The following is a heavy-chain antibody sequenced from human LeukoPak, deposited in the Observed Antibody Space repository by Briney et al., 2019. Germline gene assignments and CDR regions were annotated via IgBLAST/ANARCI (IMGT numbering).Heavy chain of an antibody. CDR3: ARGSWQLAEEVY. V-gene: IGHV4-34*01. Sequence: SETLSLTCAVYGGSFIGYYWSWIRQPPGKGLGWIGEINHFGSTNYNPSLKSRVTISIDTSKNQFSLKLSSVTAADTAVYYCARGSWQLAEEVYWGQGTLVTVSS. CDR2: INHFGST. CDR1: GGSFIGYY. D-gene: IGHD6-6*01. J-gene: IGHJ4*02.